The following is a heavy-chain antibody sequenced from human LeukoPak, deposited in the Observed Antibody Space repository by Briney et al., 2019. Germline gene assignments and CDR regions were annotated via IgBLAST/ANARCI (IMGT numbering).Heavy chain of an antibody. CDR3: ARTKYSGTSDDAFDI. J-gene: IGHJ3*02. D-gene: IGHD1-26*01. V-gene: IGHV4-38-2*02. CDR1: GYSISSGYY. Sequence: SETLSLTCTVSGYSISSGYYWGWIRQPPGKGLGWIGNIYYSGNTYYKPSLKSRVTISIDRSRNQFSLKLSSVTAADTAVYYCARTKYSGTSDDAFDIWGQGTMVTVSS. CDR2: IYYSGNT.